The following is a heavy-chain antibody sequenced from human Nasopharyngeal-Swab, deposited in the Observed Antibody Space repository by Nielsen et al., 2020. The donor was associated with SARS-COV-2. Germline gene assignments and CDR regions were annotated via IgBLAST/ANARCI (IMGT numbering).Heavy chain of an antibody. V-gene: IGHV3-33*01. CDR1: GFTFSSYG. Sequence: GESLKIPCAASGFTFSSYGMHWVRQAPGKGLEWVAVIWYDGSNKYYADSVKGRFTISRDNSKNTLYLQMNSLRAEDTAVYYCARVYSVAGGDDYWGQGTLVTVSS. CDR3: ARVYSVAGGDDY. CDR2: IWYDGSNK. D-gene: IGHD6-19*01. J-gene: IGHJ4*02.